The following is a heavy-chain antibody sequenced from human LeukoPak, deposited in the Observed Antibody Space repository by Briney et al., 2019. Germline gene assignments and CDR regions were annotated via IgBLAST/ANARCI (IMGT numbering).Heavy chain of an antibody. CDR2: ISSSGSTI. Sequence: GGSLRLSCAASGLTFSDYYMSWIRQVPGKGLEWVSYISSSGSTIYYADSVKGRFTISRDNAKNSLYLQMNSLRVEDTAIYYCVRVTLYYYDSESYYFFEHWGQGTPVTASS. V-gene: IGHV3-11*04. CDR1: GLTFSDYY. J-gene: IGHJ4*02. D-gene: IGHD3-10*01. CDR3: VRVTLYYYDSESYYFFEH.